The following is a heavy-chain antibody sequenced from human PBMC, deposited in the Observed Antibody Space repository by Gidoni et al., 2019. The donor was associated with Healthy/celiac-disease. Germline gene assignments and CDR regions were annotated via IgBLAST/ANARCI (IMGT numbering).Heavy chain of an antibody. CDR1: GGSISSSY. V-gene: IGHV4-59*01. D-gene: IGHD3-16*02. J-gene: IGHJ3*02. CDR3: ASSNWYYDYVWGSYRNDAFDI. Sequence: QVQLQESGPGLVKPSETLSLTCTVSGGSISSSYWSWIRQPPGKGLEWIGYIYYSGSTNYNPSLKSRVTISVDTSKNQFSLKLSSVTAADTAVYYCASSNWYYDYVWGSYRNDAFDIWGQGTMVTVSS. CDR2: IYYSGST.